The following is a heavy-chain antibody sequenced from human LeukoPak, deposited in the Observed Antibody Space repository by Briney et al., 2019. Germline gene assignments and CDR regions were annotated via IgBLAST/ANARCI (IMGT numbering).Heavy chain of an antibody. CDR1: GGSISSSSYY. CDR3: ASGESIVVVTAPYWPFDY. Sequence: SETLSLTCTVSGGSISSSSYYWGWIRQPPGKGLEWIGRIYYSGSTYYNPSLKSRVTISVDTSKNQFSLKLSSVTAADTAVYYCASGESIVVVTAPYWPFDYWGQGTLVTVSS. CDR2: IYYSGST. V-gene: IGHV4-39*01. J-gene: IGHJ4*02. D-gene: IGHD2-21*02.